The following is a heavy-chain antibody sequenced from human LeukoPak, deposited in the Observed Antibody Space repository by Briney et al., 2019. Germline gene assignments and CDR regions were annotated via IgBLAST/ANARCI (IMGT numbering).Heavy chain of an antibody. CDR1: GGSISSYY. D-gene: IGHD2-21*02. J-gene: IGHJ3*02. V-gene: IGHV4-59*01. Sequence: SETLSLTCTVSGGSISSYYWSWIRRPPGKGLEWIGYIYYSGSTNYNPSLKSRVTISVDTSKNQFSLKLSSVTAADTAVYYCAREPYCGGDCSHDAFDIWGQGTMVTVSS. CDR3: AREPYCGGDCSHDAFDI. CDR2: IYYSGST.